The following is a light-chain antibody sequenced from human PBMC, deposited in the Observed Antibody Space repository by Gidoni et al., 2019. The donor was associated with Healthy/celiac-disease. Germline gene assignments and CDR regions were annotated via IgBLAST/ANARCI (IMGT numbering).Light chain of an antibody. CDR1: QSVNSN. CDR2: GAS. J-gene: IGKJ2*04. V-gene: IGKV3-15*01. Sequence: EIVMTQSPATLSVSPGGRATLSCRASQSVNSNLAWYQQKPGQAPRLLMYGASTRATGIPARFSGSGSGTEFTLTISSLQSEDFGVYYCQQYNNWCSFGQGTKLEIK. CDR3: QQYNNWCS.